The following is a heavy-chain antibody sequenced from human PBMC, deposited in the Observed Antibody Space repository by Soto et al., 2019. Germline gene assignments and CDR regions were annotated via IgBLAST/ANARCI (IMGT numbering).Heavy chain of an antibody. CDR1: GDTFKNCV. J-gene: IGHJ6*02. D-gene: IGHD3-10*01. CDR2: IIPLFGTT. Sequence: QVQVVQSGVEVMRPGSSVKVSCTASGDTFKNCVISWVRQAPGQGLEWMGGIIPLFGTTDFAQRFQGRLTITTDESTTTAYMELSRLRSEDTATYYCAAELGFGKLSVVWGQGTTVIVSS. V-gene: IGHV1-69*01. CDR3: AAELGFGKLSVV.